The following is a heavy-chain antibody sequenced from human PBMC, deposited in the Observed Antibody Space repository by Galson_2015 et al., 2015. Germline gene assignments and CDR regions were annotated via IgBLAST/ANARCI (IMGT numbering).Heavy chain of an antibody. V-gene: IGHV3-49*04. CDR2: IRSKAYGGTT. D-gene: IGHD4-17*01. J-gene: IGHJ6*03. CDR3: TRDGDYPPRFYYYYMDV. CDR1: GFTFGDYA. Sequence: SLRLSCAASGFTFGDYAMSWVRQAPGKGLEWVGFIRSKAYGGTTEYAASVKGRFTISRDDSKSIAYLQMNSLKTEDTAVYYCTRDGDYPPRFYYYYMDVWGKGTTVTVSS.